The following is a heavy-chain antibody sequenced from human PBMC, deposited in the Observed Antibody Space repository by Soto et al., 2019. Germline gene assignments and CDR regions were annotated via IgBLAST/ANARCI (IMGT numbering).Heavy chain of an antibody. CDR2: INGDGSKD. Sequence: GGPLRLPCPASGFTITDYWMNWIRQAPGKGLEWVASINGDGSKDYYLDSEKGLFTISSDNANNSLYLQMNMLRAEDTAVYYCADADYYWGQGALVTVSS. J-gene: IGHJ4*02. CDR1: GFTITDYW. D-gene: IGHD3-3*01. V-gene: IGHV3-7*01. CDR3: ADADYY.